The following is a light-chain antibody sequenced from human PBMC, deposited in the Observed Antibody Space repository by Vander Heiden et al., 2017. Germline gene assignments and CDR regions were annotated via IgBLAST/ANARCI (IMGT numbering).Light chain of an antibody. Sequence: DLAITQSSLLPLVIPGEPAPISCRSSQSLLHSNRCNYLHWYLQKPGKSPQLLIYLGSNRVSGVPERFSGSGSGTDFTLKISRVEAEDFGVYYCSQALQTPGTFGGGTKVEIK. CDR2: LGS. CDR1: QSLLHSNRCNY. J-gene: IGKJ4*01. CDR3: SQALQTPGT. V-gene: IGKV2-28*01.